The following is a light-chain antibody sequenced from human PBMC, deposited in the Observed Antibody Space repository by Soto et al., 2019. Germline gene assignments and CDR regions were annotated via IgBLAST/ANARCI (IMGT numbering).Light chain of an antibody. CDR1: QSISSW. CDR3: QQYSSYSPYT. J-gene: IGKJ2*01. Sequence: DIQMTQSPSTLSASVGDRVTITCRASQSISSWLAWYLQKPGKAPKLLIYKASTLQDGVPSRFSGSGSGSEFTLTISSLQPDDFATYYCQQYSSYSPYTFGQGTKLEIK. V-gene: IGKV1-5*03. CDR2: KAS.